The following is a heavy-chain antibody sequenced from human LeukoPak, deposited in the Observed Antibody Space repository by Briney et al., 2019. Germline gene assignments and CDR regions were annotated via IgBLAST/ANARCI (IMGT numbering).Heavy chain of an antibody. CDR3: AKDKWELPLLHYFDY. D-gene: IGHD1-26*01. J-gene: IGHJ4*02. CDR2: ISGSGDST. V-gene: IGHV3-23*01. CDR1: GFTFSSYA. Sequence: GGSLRLSCAASGFTFSSYAMSWVRQAPGKGLEWVSAISGSGDSTYYADSVKGRFTISRDNSKNTLYLQMNSLRAEDTAVYYCAKDKWELPLLHYFDYWGQGTLVTVSS.